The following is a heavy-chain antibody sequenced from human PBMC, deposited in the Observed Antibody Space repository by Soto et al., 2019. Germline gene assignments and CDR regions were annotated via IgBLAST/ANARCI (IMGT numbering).Heavy chain of an antibody. J-gene: IGHJ4*02. CDR1: GFTFSSYW. CDR3: ARGDGDYYDGNGYLGRH. CDR2: MKSDGSGT. V-gene: IGHV3-74*01. D-gene: IGHD3-22*01. Sequence: EVQLVESGGGSVQPGGSLRLSCAASGFTFSSYWMHWVRQAPGKGLVWVSRMKSDGSGTYYADSVKGRLTISRDNAKNTLYLQMNSLRAEDTAVYYCARGDGDYYDGNGYLGRHWGQGTLVTVSS.